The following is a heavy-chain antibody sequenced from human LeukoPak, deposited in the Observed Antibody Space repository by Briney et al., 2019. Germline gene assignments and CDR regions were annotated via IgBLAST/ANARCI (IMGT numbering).Heavy chain of an antibody. CDR2: IYSGGNT. V-gene: IGHV4-39*07. Sequence: SETLSLTCSVSDGSINSDTYYWGWIRQPPGKGLEWIASIYSGGNTFHNPSLKSRVTISLDTSKNQFSLKLRSVTAADTAVYYCARGTVMTDGDYWGHGTLVTVSS. J-gene: IGHJ4*01. CDR3: ARGTVMTDGDY. CDR1: DGSINSDTYY. D-gene: IGHD1-14*01.